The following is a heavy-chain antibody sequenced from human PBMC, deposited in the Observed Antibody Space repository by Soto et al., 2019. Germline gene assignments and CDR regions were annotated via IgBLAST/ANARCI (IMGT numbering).Heavy chain of an antibody. CDR2: LYDVDGS. V-gene: IGHV3-53*01. Sequence: DVQLVESGGGLIQPGESLRLFCAAFGLTISGQKYVAWVRQAPGKGLEWVSALYDVDGSFYADSVKGRFTTSSDSSKTTVYLQMNDLRPDDTAVYYCATWHEREHAYDVWGQGTTVTVSS. CDR1: GLTISGQKY. J-gene: IGHJ3*01. CDR3: ATWHEREHAYDV. D-gene: IGHD1-1*01.